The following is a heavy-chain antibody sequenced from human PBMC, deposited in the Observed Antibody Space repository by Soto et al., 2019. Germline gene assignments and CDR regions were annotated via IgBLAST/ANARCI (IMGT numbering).Heavy chain of an antibody. D-gene: IGHD6-13*01. V-gene: IGHV4-31*03. J-gene: IGHJ5*02. Sequence: SETLSLTCTVSGGSISSGGYYWSWIRQHPGKGLEWIGYIYYSGSTYYNPSLKSRVTISVDTSKNQFSLTLSSVTAADTAVYYCARARQLAAAGTRGSNWFDPWGQGTLVTVSS. CDR3: ARARQLAAAGTRGSNWFDP. CDR1: GGSISSGGYY. CDR2: IYYSGST.